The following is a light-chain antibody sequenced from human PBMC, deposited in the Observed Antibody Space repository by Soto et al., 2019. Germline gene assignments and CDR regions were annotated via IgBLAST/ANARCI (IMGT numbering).Light chain of an antibody. CDR3: QQYGYSPT. CDR1: QALNTR. CDR2: DAS. Sequence: EIVLTQSPATLSAFPGDRVTLSCRASQALNTRLAWYQHKPGQAPRLLIYDASIRATGIPARFSGSGSGTDFTLTISRLEPEDFAVYYCQQYGYSPTFGGGTKVDI. V-gene: IGKV3-20*01. J-gene: IGKJ4*01.